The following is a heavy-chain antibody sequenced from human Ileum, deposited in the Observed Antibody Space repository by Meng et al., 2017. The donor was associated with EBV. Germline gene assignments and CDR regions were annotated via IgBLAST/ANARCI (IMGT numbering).Heavy chain of an antibody. J-gene: IGHJ2*01. V-gene: IGHV4-30-4*01. CDR3: ARGYYDSSGYGYWYFDL. Sequence: QVDLHESGLGLVNPSQTLSLTCTVSVGSFSSDDYYWRWIRQPPGKGLEWIGYIYYSGSTYYNPSLKSRVTISVDTSKNQFSLKLSSVTAADTAVYYCARGYYDSSGYGYWYFDLWGRGTLVTVSS. CDR1: VGSFSSDDYY. CDR2: IYYSGST. D-gene: IGHD3-22*01.